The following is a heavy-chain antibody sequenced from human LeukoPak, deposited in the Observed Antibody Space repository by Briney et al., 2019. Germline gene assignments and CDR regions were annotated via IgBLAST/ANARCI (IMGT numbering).Heavy chain of an antibody. CDR3: AKDRVPTTVTRSKYFQH. V-gene: IGHV3-23*01. CDR1: GFTFSSYA. CDR2: ISGSGGST. Sequence: GGSLRLSCAASGFTFSSYAMSWVRQAPGKGLEWVSAISGSGGSTYYADSVKGRFTISRDNSENTLYLQMNSLRAEDTAVYYCAKDRVPTTVTRSKYFQHWGQGTLVTVSS. J-gene: IGHJ1*01. D-gene: IGHD4-17*01.